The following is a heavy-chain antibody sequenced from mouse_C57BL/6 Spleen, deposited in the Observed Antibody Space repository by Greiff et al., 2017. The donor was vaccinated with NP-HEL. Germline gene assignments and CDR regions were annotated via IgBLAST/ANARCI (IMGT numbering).Heavy chain of an antibody. CDR2: ISSGSSTI. J-gene: IGHJ3*01. Sequence: EVKLVESGGGLVKPGGSLKLSCAASGFTFSDYGMHWVRQAPEKGLEWVAYISSGSSTIYYADTVKGRFTISRDNAKNTLFLQMTSLRSEDTAMYYCARGGLTNPFAYWGQGTLVTVSA. CDR1: GFTFSDYG. V-gene: IGHV5-17*01. CDR3: ARGGLTNPFAY. D-gene: IGHD1-3*01.